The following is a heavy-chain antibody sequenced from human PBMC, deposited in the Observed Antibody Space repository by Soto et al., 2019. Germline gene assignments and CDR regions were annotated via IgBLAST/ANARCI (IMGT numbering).Heavy chain of an antibody. CDR2: IRNIANSYTT. CDR1: GFTFSDHY. D-gene: IGHD1-7*01. J-gene: IGHJ5*02. CDR3: ARRITGTPPADRGS. Sequence: EVQLVESGGDLVQPGGSLRLSCAVSGFTFSDHYMDWVRQAPGKGLEWVGRIRNIANSYTTDYAASVKGRFTISRDDSXNSLYLQMNSLKTEDTAMYYCARRITGTPPADRGSWGQGPLVTVSS. V-gene: IGHV3-72*01.